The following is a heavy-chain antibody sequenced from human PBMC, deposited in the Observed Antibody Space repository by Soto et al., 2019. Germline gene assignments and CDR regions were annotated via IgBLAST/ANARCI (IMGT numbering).Heavy chain of an antibody. Sequence: PSETLSLTCAVYGGSFSGYYWTWIRQPPGKGLESIGEINHSGSTNYNPSLKSRVTISVDTSKKHLSLNLTSVTAADTAVYYCARGGSLTRISYSYGLDVWGQGTTVTVSS. CDR1: GGSFSGYY. D-gene: IGHD2-2*01. J-gene: IGHJ6*02. CDR2: INHSGST. V-gene: IGHV4-34*01. CDR3: ARGGSLTRISYSYGLDV.